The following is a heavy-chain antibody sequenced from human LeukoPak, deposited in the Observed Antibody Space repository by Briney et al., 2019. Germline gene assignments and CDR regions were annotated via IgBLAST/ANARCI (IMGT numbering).Heavy chain of an antibody. Sequence: ASVKVSCTASGYTFTNYGISWVRQAPGQGLEWMGWINTHRGDTKYAPKFQGRVTLTTDRSTSTAYLELNSLTSDDTALYYCARAADIVVVPAARGKYDYWGQGTLVTVSS. D-gene: IGHD2-2*01. CDR3: ARAADIVVVPAARGKYDY. CDR1: GYTFTNYG. V-gene: IGHV1-18*01. CDR2: INTHRGDT. J-gene: IGHJ4*02.